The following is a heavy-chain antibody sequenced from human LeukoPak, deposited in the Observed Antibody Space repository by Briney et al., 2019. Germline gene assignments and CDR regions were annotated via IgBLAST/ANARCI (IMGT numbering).Heavy chain of an antibody. V-gene: IGHV4-59*01. Sequence: SETLSLTCTVTGGSISSNYWSSIRQPPGKGLEWIGYIYYSGSTNYNPSLKSRVTISVDTSKNQFSLKLSSVTAADTAVYYCARYRYYGSGDWFDPWGQGTLVTVSS. J-gene: IGHJ5*02. D-gene: IGHD3-10*01. CDR1: GGSISSNY. CDR3: ARYRYYGSGDWFDP. CDR2: IYYSGST.